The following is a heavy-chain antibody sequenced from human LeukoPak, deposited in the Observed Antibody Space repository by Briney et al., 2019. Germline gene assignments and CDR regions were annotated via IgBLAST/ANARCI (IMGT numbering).Heavy chain of an antibody. J-gene: IGHJ4*02. V-gene: IGHV4-59*08. Sequence: SETLSLTCTVSGGSISDYYWSWIWQPPGKGLEWIGYIYYSGSTNYNPSLKRRLSISVDTSKNQFSLKLSSVTAADTAIYYCARHAYDFYYFDYWGQGTLVTVSS. CDR2: IYYSGST. CDR1: GGSISDYY. D-gene: IGHD3-3*01. CDR3: ARHAYDFYYFDY.